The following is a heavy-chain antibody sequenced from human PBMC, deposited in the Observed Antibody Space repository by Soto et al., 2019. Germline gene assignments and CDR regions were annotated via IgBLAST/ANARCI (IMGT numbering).Heavy chain of an antibody. D-gene: IGHD2-15*01. CDR3: ARDDSCCSGGSGDYYGMDV. CDR2: ISYDGSNK. CDR1: GFTFSSYA. J-gene: IGHJ6*02. V-gene: IGHV3-30-3*01. Sequence: QVQLVESGGGVVQPGRSLRLSCAASGFTFSSYAMHWVRQAPGKGLEWVAVISYDGSNKYYADSVKGRFTISRDNSKNTLYLKMTRLRDEDTAVDYCARDDSCCSGGSGDYYGMDVWGQGTTVTVSS.